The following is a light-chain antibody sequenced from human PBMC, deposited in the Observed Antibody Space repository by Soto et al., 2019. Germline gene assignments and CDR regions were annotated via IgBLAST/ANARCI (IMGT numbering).Light chain of an antibody. CDR1: QTIATF. CDR3: QQSYSTLWT. J-gene: IGKJ1*01. CDR2: AAS. Sequence: DIQMTQSPSSLSASVADRVTITCRASQTIATFLNWYQQKPGKAPKLLIYAASSLQSGVPSRFSGSGSGTDFTLTISSLQPEDFATYYCQQSYSTLWTFGQGTKVDIK. V-gene: IGKV1-39*01.